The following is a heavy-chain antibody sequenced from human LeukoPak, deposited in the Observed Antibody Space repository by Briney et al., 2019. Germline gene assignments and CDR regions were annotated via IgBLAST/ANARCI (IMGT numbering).Heavy chain of an antibody. CDR3: AREGVLSADERRQTGGFDY. D-gene: IGHD1-14*01. CDR1: GGSISSYY. CDR2: IYYSGST. Sequence: PSATLSLTCTVSGGSISSYYWSWIRQPPGKGLEWIGYIYYSGSTNYNPSLKSRVTISVDTSKNQFALKLSSVTAADTAVYYCAREGVLSADERRQTGGFDYWGQGTLVTVSS. J-gene: IGHJ4*02. V-gene: IGHV4-59*01.